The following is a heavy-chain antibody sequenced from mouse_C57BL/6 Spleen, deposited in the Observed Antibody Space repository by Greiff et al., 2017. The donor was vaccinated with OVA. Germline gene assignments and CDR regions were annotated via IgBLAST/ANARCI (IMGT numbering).Heavy chain of an antibody. J-gene: IGHJ1*03. CDR3: ARNYYGSSGWYFDV. CDR2: IWTGGGT. D-gene: IGHD1-1*01. Sequence: VMLVESGPGLVAPSQSLSITCTVSGFSLTSYAISWVRQPPGKGLEWLGVIWTGGGTNYNSALKSRLSISKDNSKSQVFLKMNSLQTDDTARYYGARNYYGSSGWYFDVWGTGTTVTVSS. CDR1: GFSLTSYA. V-gene: IGHV2-9-1*01.